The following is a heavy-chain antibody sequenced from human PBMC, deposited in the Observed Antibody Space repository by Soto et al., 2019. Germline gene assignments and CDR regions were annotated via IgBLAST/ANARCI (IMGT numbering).Heavy chain of an antibody. CDR3: AREVRAGTSDY. CDR2: MNPNSGNT. Sequence: ASVKVSCKASGYTFTSYDINWVRQATGQGREWMGWMNPNSGNTAYAQKFQGRVTMTRNTSISTAYMELSSLRSEDTAVYYCAREVRAGTSDYCGQGTLVTVSS. D-gene: IGHD1-7*01. V-gene: IGHV1-8*01. CDR1: GYTFTSYD. J-gene: IGHJ4*02.